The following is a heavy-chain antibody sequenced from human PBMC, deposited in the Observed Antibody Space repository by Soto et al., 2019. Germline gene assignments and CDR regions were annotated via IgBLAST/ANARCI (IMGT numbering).Heavy chain of an antibody. D-gene: IGHD6-13*01. Sequence: QVQLVQSGAEVKKPGASVKVSCKASGYTFTSYGISWVRQAPGQGLEWMGWISAYNGNTNYAQKLQCRVTMTTDASTSTAYMELRSLRSDDTAVYYCARDKTPGIAAAGTLGFDYWGQGTLVTVSS. CDR3: ARDKTPGIAAAGTLGFDY. CDR2: ISAYNGNT. J-gene: IGHJ4*02. CDR1: GYTFTSYG. V-gene: IGHV1-18*01.